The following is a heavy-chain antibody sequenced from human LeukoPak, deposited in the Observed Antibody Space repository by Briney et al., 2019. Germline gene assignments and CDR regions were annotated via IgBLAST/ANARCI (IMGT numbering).Heavy chain of an antibody. J-gene: IGHJ4*02. CDR2: ISGSGGST. CDR3: AKQKSHRAVAETDY. V-gene: IGHV3-23*01. D-gene: IGHD6-19*01. CDR1: GFTFSSYA. Sequence: GGSLRLSCAASGFTFSSYAMSWARQAPGKGLEWVSAISGSGGSTYYADSVKGRFTISRDNSKNTLYLQMNSLRAEDTAVYYCAKQKSHRAVAETDYWGQGTLVTVSS.